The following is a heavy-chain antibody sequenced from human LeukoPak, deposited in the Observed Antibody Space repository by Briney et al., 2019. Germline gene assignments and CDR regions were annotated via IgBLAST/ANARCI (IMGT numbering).Heavy chain of an antibody. CDR2: INRSGST. J-gene: IGHJ4*02. D-gene: IGHD3-22*01. V-gene: IGHV4-34*01. Sequence: SETLSLTCAVYGGSFSGYYWSWISQPPGKGLEWIGEINRSGSTNYNPSLKSRVTISVDTSKNQFSLKLSSVTAADTAVYYCARGTVVILSYFDYWGQRTLVTVSS. CDR3: ARGTVVILSYFDY. CDR1: GGSFSGYY.